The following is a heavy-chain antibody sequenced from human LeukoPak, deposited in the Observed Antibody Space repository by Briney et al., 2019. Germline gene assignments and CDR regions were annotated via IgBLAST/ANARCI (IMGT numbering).Heavy chain of an antibody. CDR2: IYYSGST. J-gene: IGHJ6*02. CDR3: ARDRDSSGSPPGLHGMDV. CDR1: GGSISSGGYY. D-gene: IGHD3-22*01. V-gene: IGHV4-31*03. Sequence: LSLTCTVSGGSISSGGYYWSWIRQHPGKGLEWIGYIYYSGSTYYNPSLKSRVTISVDTSKNQFSLKLSSVTAADTAVYYCARDRDSSGSPPGLHGMDVWGQGTTVTVSS.